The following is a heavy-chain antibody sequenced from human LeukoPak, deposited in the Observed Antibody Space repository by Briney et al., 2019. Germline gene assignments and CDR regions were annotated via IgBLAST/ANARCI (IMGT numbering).Heavy chain of an antibody. D-gene: IGHD1-14*01. CDR3: TRYNNDHLDY. J-gene: IGHJ4*02. Sequence: GGSLRLSCAGSGFTFGGYGMHSFRQTPGKWLEWVAVIAYDGSRAFYADSVKGRFTISRDNSKNTMSVQMDDLRAEDTAVYYCTRYNNDHLDYWGQGTLVTVSS. CDR2: IAYDGSRA. CDR1: GFTFGGYG. V-gene: IGHV3-33*01.